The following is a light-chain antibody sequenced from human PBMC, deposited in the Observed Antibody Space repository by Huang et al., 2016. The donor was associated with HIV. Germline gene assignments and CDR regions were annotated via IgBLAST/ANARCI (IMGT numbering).Light chain of an antibody. CDR1: QSVSSTY. CDR3: QQYDSSPWT. J-gene: IGKJ1*01. V-gene: IGKV3-20*01. CDR2: GAS. Sequence: EIVLTQSPGTLSLSPGERATLSCRASQSVSSTYLAGYQQKPGQAPRVLFYGASSRATGIPYRFSGSGSGTDFTLTISRLEPEDLAVYYCQQYDSSPWTFGQGTKVEIK.